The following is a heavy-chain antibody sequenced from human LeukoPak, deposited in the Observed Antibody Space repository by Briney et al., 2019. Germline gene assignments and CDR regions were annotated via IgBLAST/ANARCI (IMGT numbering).Heavy chain of an antibody. V-gene: IGHV4-39*07. CDR1: GGSISSSSYY. CDR2: IYYSGST. D-gene: IGHD3-10*01. CDR3: ARVFGVGFDY. J-gene: IGHJ4*02. Sequence: SETLSLTCTVSGGSISSSSYYWGWIRQPPGKGLEWIGSIYYSGSTYYNPSLKSRVTISVDTSKNQFSLKLSSVTAADTAVYYCARVFGVGFDYWGQGTLVTVSS.